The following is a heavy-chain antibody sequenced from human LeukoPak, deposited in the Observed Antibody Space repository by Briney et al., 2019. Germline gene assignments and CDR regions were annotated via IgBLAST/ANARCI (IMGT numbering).Heavy chain of an antibody. Sequence: ASVKVSCKASGYTFTSYGISWVRQAPGQGLEWMGWISAYNGNTIYAQKLQGRVTMTTDTSTSTAYMELRSLRSDDTAVYYCARGESGGYDYGHFDYWGQGTLVTVSS. V-gene: IGHV1-18*01. CDR1: GYTFTSYG. CDR3: ARGESGGYDYGHFDY. CDR2: ISAYNGNT. D-gene: IGHD5-12*01. J-gene: IGHJ4*02.